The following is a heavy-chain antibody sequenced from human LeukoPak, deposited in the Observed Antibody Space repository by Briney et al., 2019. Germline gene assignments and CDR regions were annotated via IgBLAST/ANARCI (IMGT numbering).Heavy chain of an antibody. CDR1: GGSISSYY. CDR3: ARSGYDFGYYYVDV. CDR2: IYYSGST. Sequence: SETLSLTCTVSGGSISSYYWSWIRQPPGKGLEWIGYIYYSGSTNYNPSLKSRVTISVDTSKNQFSLKLSSVTAADTAVYYCARSGYDFGYYYVDVWGKGTTVTVSS. J-gene: IGHJ6*03. D-gene: IGHD3-3*01. V-gene: IGHV4-59*01.